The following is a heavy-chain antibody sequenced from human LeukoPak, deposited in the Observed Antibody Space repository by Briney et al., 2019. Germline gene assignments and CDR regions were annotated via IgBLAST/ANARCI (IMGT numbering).Heavy chain of an antibody. Sequence: PGGSLRLSCAASGFTFSNYWMNWVRQAPGKGLEWVANIKQDGGEKSYVDSVKGRFTISRDNAKNSLHLQMNSLRAEDTAVYYCANNFDYWGQGTLVTVSS. CDR2: IKQDGGEK. J-gene: IGHJ4*02. CDR1: GFTFSNYW. CDR3: ANNFDY. V-gene: IGHV3-7*01.